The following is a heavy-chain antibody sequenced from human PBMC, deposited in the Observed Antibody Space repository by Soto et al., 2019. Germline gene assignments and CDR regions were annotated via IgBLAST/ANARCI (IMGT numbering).Heavy chain of an antibody. CDR1: GASSSSGDYY. CDR2: IYYSGST. J-gene: IGHJ4*02. CDR3: ARGKGDFWSGGPFDY. V-gene: IGHV4-30-4*01. Sequence: SETLSLTCTVSGASSSSGDYYWSWIRQPPGKGLEWIGDIYYSGSTYHNPSLESRVTISVDTSKNQFSLKLSSVTAADTAVYYCARGKGDFWSGGPFDYWGQGTLVTVSS. D-gene: IGHD3-3*01.